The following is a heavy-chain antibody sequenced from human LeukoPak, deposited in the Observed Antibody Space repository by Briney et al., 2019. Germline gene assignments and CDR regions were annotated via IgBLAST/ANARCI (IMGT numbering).Heavy chain of an antibody. V-gene: IGHV3-15*01. D-gene: IGHD3-22*01. CDR2: IKSKTDGGTT. CDR3: TTDQLVYYYDEVPYYYYGMDV. CDR1: GFTFSNAW. Sequence: GGSLRLSCAASGFTFSNAWMSWVRQAPGEGVEWVGRIKSKTDGGTTDYAAPVKGRFTISRDDSKNTLYLQMNSLKTEDTAVYYCTTDQLVYYYDEVPYYYYGMDVWGQGTTVTVSS. J-gene: IGHJ6*02.